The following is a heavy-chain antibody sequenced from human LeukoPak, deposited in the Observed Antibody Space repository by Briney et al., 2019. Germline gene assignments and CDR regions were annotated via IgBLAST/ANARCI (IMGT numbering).Heavy chain of an antibody. Sequence: SETLSLTCTVSGGSISSGDYYWSWIRQPPGKGLERIGYIYYIGSTYYNSSLKSRVTISVDTSKNQFSLKLSSVTAADTAVYYCARYDSGSYHYSWFDPWGQGTLVTVSS. J-gene: IGHJ5*02. CDR2: IYYIGST. CDR1: GGSISSGDYY. CDR3: ARYDSGSYHYSWFDP. D-gene: IGHD3-10*01. V-gene: IGHV4-30-4*01.